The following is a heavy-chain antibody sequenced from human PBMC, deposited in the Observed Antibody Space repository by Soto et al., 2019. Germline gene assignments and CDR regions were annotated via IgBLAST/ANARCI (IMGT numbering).Heavy chain of an antibody. J-gene: IGHJ4*02. V-gene: IGHV4-34*01. CDR2: INHSGST. Sequence: SETLSLTCAVYGGSFSGYYWSWIRQPPGKGLEWIGEINHSGSTNYNPSLKSRVTISVDTSKNQFSLKLSSVTAADTAVYYCARDPGFWSGYYTFLYPHWGQGTLVTVSS. CDR1: GGSFSGYY. CDR3: ARDPGFWSGYYTFLYPH. D-gene: IGHD3-3*01.